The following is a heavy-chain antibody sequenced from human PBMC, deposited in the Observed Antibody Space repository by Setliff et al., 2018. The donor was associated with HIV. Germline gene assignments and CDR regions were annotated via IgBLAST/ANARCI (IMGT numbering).Heavy chain of an antibody. Sequence: PGGSLRLSCAASGFTFSNYAMSWVRQAPGKGLEWVSSISGSGNSACDADSVKGRFTISRDDSKNTMFLQLNTRRPEDTAVYYCAKTGEPAAAYYYYYYLDVWGKGTTVTVSS. CDR1: GFTFSNYA. V-gene: IGHV3-23*01. J-gene: IGHJ6*03. CDR3: AKTGEPAAAYYYYYYLDV. D-gene: IGHD2-2*01. CDR2: ISGSGNSA.